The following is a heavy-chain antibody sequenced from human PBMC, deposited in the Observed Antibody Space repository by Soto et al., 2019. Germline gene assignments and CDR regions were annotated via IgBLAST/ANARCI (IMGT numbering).Heavy chain of an antibody. CDR2: IYWNDDR. D-gene: IGHD6-13*01. J-gene: IGHJ4*02. V-gene: IGHV2-5*01. Sequence: SGPTLVNPTQTLTLTCTFSGFSLSTRGVGVGWIRQPPGKALEWLTLIYWNDDRRYSPSLKSRLTITKDTSKNQVVLTMTNMDPVDTATYYCAHSQSSSWYFYFDHWGQGTLVTVSS. CDR3: AHSQSSSWYFYFDH. CDR1: GFSLSTRGVG.